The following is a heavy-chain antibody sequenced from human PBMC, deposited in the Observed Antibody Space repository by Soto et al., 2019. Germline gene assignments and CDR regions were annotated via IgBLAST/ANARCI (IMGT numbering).Heavy chain of an antibody. D-gene: IGHD2-15*01. V-gene: IGHV1-18*01. J-gene: IGHJ6*02. CDR3: ARGAYCAGGSCYERYDYYGLDV. Sequence: QVPLLQSGGEVKKPGASVKVSCQLSGDTFVNYGITWVRQAPGQGLEWVGWISVYNGQTDYAQKFHDRVTMTTDTSTSTAYMDLRSLRSDDTAIYYCARGAYCAGGSCYERYDYYGLDVWGQGTTVIVSS. CDR1: GDTFVNYG. CDR2: ISVYNGQT.